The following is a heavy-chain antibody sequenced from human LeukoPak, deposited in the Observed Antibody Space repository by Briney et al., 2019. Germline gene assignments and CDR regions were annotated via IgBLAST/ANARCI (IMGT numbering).Heavy chain of an antibody. J-gene: IGHJ5*02. CDR3: ARDPRGLGYCSSTSCYLGLGWFDP. CDR1: GFTFSSYA. CDR2: ISYDGSNK. V-gene: IGHV3-30-3*01. Sequence: SGGSLRVSCAASGFTFSSYAMHWVRQAPGKGLEWVAVISYDGSNKYYADSVKGRFTISRDNSKNTLYLQMNSLRAEDTAVYYCARDPRGLGYCSSTSCYLGLGWFDPWGQGTLVTVSS. D-gene: IGHD2-2*01.